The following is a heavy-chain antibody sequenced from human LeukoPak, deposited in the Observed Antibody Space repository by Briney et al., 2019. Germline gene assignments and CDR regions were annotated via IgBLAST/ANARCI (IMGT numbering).Heavy chain of an antibody. Sequence: PGGSLRLSCAASGFTFSSYWMHWVRQAPGKGLVWVSRINSDGSSTSYADSVKGRFTISRDNAKNTLYLQMNSLRAEDTAVYYCARVRNIAAAGPLIWGQGTMVTVSS. CDR3: ARVRNIAAAGPLI. J-gene: IGHJ3*02. CDR1: GFTFSSYW. D-gene: IGHD6-13*01. V-gene: IGHV3-74*01. CDR2: INSDGSST.